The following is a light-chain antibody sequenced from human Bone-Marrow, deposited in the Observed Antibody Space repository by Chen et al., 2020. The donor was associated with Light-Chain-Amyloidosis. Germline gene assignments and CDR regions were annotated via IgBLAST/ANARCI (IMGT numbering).Light chain of an antibody. V-gene: IGKV3-11*01. CDR3: HQRGNWPHT. CDR1: QSVSSY. J-gene: IGKJ2*01. CDR2: DTS. Sequence: EIVLTQSPATLSLSPGERATLSCRASQSVSSYLAWYQQKPGQAPRLLIYDTSNRATDIPARFSGGGFGTDFTLTISSLEPEDFGFYYRHQRGNWPHTFGLGTRLEIK.